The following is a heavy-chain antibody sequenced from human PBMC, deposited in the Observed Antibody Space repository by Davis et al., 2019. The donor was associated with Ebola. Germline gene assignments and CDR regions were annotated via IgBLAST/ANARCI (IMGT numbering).Heavy chain of an antibody. D-gene: IGHD2-2*01. CDR2: ISGSGGST. Sequence: GESLKISCAASGFTFSSYAMSWVRQAPGKGLEWVSAISGSGGSTYYADSVKGRFTISRDNSKNTLYLQMNSLRAEDTAVYYCARDGDIVVVPAGYYGMDVWGQGTTVTVSS. CDR3: ARDGDIVVVPAGYYGMDV. CDR1: GFTFSSYA. J-gene: IGHJ6*02. V-gene: IGHV3-23*01.